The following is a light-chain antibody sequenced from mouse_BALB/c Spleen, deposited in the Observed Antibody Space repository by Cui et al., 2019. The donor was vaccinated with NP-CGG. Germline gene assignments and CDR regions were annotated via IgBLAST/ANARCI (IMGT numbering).Light chain of an antibody. CDR2: GTN. CDR1: TGAVTTSNY. V-gene: IGLV1*01. J-gene: IGLJ1*01. CDR3: ALWYSNHWV. Sequence: QAVLTQEPAPTTSPGETVTLTCRSSTGAVTTSNYANWVQEKPDHLFTGLIGGTNNRAPGVPARFSGSLIGDKAALIITGAQTEDEAIYFCALWYSNHWVFGGGTKLTVL.